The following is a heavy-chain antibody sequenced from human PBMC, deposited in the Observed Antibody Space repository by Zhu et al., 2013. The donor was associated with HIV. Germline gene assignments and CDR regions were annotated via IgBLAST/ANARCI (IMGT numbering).Heavy chain of an antibody. V-gene: IGHV1-18*01. J-gene: IGHJ5*02. CDR3: ARETYYYDSSGYYWSLRWFDP. Sequence: QVQLVQSGAEVKKPGASVKVSCKASGYTFTSYGISWVRQAPGQGLEWMGWISAYNGNTNYAQKLQGRVTMTTDTSTSTAYMELRSLRSDDTAVYYCARETYYYDSSGYYWSLRWFDPWGQGTLVTVSS. CDR2: ISAYNGNT. CDR1: GYTFTSYG. D-gene: IGHD3-22*01.